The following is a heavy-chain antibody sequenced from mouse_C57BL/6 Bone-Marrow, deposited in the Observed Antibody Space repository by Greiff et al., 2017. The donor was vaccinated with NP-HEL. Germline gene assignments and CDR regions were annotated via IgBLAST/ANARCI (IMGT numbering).Heavy chain of an antibody. V-gene: IGHV2-2*01. CDR1: GFSLTSYG. J-gene: IGHJ1*03. CDR3: ARNGWLLPYWYFDV. Sequence: VQLKESGPGLVQPSQSLSITCTVSGFSLTSYGVHWVRQSPGKGLEWLGVIWSGGSTDYNAAFISRLSISKDNSKSQVFFKMNSLQADDTAIYYCARNGWLLPYWYFDVWGTGTTVTVSS. CDR2: IWSGGST. D-gene: IGHD2-3*01.